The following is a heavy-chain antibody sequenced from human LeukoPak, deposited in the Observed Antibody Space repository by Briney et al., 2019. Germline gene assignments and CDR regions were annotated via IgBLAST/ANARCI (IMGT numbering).Heavy chain of an antibody. D-gene: IGHD6-19*01. J-gene: IGHJ4*02. V-gene: IGHV3-20*01. CDR1: GFTFDDYG. Sequence: GGSLRLSCAASGFTFDDYGMSWVRQAPGKGLEWVSGINWNGGSTGYADSVKGRFTISRDNAKNSLYLQMNSLRAEDTALYHCARRSVAGNFDYWGQGTLVTVSS. CDR3: ARRSVAGNFDY. CDR2: INWNGGST.